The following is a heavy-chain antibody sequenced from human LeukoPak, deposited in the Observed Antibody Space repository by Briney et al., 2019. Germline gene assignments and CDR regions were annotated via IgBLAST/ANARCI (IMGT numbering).Heavy chain of an antibody. J-gene: IGHJ4*02. CDR3: ATGVTSDSYLFNSYLFNY. D-gene: IGHD4-23*01. CDR1: GFTFSNAW. CDR2: ILSDGSNK. Sequence: PGGSLRLSCAASGFTFSNAWMSWVRQAPGKGLEWVAVILSDGSNKYYADSVKGRFTISRDNSKDTLYLQMNSLRAEDTAVYYCATGVTSDSYLFNSYLFNYWGQGTLVTVSS. V-gene: IGHV3-33*08.